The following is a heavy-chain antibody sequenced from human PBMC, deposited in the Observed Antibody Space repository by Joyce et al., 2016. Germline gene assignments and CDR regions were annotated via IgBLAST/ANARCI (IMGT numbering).Heavy chain of an antibody. J-gene: IGHJ4*02. CDR1: GTSVSSGIYY. Sequence: QLQLQESGPGLVRPSETLSLTCTVSGTSVSSGIYYWSWIRRPQGKGLKWIGHIYHSGGTNYNPSLKSRVTISVDTSKNQFSLNLSSVTAADTAIYFCASLDYWGQGTLVTVSS. CDR2: IYHSGGT. V-gene: IGHV4-61*01. CDR3: ASLDY.